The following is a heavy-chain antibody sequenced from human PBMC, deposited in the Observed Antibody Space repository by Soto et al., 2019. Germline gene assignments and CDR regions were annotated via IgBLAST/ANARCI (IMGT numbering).Heavy chain of an antibody. CDR3: AKAQIPMIAVAGPFDY. CDR2: ISYDGSNK. J-gene: IGHJ4*02. CDR1: GFTFSSYG. V-gene: IGHV3-30*18. D-gene: IGHD6-19*01. Sequence: QVQLVESGGGVVQPGRSLRLSCAASGFTFSSYGMHWVRQAPGKGLEWVAVISYDGSNKYYADSVKGRFTISRDNSKNTLYLQMNSLRAEDTAVYYCAKAQIPMIAVAGPFDYWGQGTLVTVAS.